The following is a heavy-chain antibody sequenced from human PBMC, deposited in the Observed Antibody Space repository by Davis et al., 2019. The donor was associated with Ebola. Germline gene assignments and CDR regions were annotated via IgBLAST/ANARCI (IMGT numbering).Heavy chain of an antibody. V-gene: IGHV3-30*18. D-gene: IGHD2-2*01. Sequence: GESLKISCAASGFTFSSYGMHWVRQAPGKGLEWVAVISYDGSNKYYADSVKGRFTISKDNSKNTLYLQMNSLRAEDTAVYYCAKVEGIVVVPAAIRSYYGMDVWGQGTTVTVSS. CDR2: ISYDGSNK. J-gene: IGHJ6*02. CDR3: AKVEGIVVVPAAIRSYYGMDV. CDR1: GFTFSSYG.